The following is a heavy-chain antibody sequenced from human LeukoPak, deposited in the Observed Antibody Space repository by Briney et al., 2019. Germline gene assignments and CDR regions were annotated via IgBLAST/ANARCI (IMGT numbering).Heavy chain of an antibody. J-gene: IGHJ4*02. Sequence: GGSLRLSCAASGFTFSSYSMTWVRQAPGKGLEWVSSISSSGNYIYSADSVKGRFTISRDNAKNSLYLQVNSLRAEDTAVYYCARDGRMTTVVTPEIFDFWGQGTLVTVSS. D-gene: IGHD4-23*01. CDR1: GFTFSSYS. CDR3: ARDGRMTTVVTPEIFDF. V-gene: IGHV3-21*01. CDR2: ISSSGNYI.